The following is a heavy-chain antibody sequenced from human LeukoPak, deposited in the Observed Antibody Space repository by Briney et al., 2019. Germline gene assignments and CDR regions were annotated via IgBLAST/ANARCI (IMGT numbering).Heavy chain of an antibody. CDR2: IYHSGST. Sequence: SQTLSLTCAVSGGSISSGGYSWSWIRQPPGKGLEWIGYIYHSGSTYYNPSLKSRVTISVDRSKNQFSLKLSSVTAADTAVYYCAGGPTRYYDFWSGYSLGWFDPWGQGTLVTVSS. D-gene: IGHD3-3*01. CDR3: AGGPTRYYDFWSGYSLGWFDP. J-gene: IGHJ5*02. V-gene: IGHV4-30-2*01. CDR1: GGSISSGGYS.